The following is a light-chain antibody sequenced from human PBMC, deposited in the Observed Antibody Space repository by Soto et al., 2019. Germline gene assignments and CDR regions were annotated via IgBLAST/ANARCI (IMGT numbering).Light chain of an antibody. V-gene: IGLV2-14*01. CDR3: SSWDNSLSSYV. J-gene: IGLJ1*01. Sequence: QSALTQPASVSGSPGQSITISCTGTSSDVGGYNYVSWYQQNPGKAPKLMIYEVSNRPSGVSNRFSGSKSGNMASLTISGLQAEDEADYYCSSWDNSLSSYVFGTGTKVTVL. CDR1: SSDVGGYNY. CDR2: EVS.